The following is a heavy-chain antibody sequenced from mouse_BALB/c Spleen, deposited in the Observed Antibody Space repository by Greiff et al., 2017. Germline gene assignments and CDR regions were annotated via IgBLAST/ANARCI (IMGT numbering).Heavy chain of an antibody. D-gene: IGHD2-2*01. CDR3: ARDQGLRRYFDD. Sequence: EVQVVESGGGLVKPGGSLKLSCAASGFTFSSYAMSWVRQSPEKRLEWVAEISSGGSYTYYPDTVTGRFTISRDNAKNTLYLEMSSLRSEDTAMYYCARDQGLRRYFDDWGQGTTLTVSS. CDR1: GFTFSSYA. CDR2: ISSGGSYT. J-gene: IGHJ2*01. V-gene: IGHV5-9-4*01.